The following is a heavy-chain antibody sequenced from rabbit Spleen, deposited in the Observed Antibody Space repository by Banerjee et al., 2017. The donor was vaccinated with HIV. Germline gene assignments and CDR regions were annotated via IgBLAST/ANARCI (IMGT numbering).Heavy chain of an antibody. D-gene: IGHD2-1*01. J-gene: IGHJ4*01. CDR2: IYAGSSGST. CDR3: ARGSATMTMVITGYYFNL. Sequence: QSLEESGGDLVKPGASLTLTCTASGFSFSSSYYMCWVRQAPGKGLEWIACIYAGSSGSTVYASWAGGRFTISKTSSTTVTLQMTSLTAADTATYFCARGSATMTMVITGYYFNLWGPGTLVTVS. V-gene: IGHV1S40*01. CDR1: GFSFSSSYY.